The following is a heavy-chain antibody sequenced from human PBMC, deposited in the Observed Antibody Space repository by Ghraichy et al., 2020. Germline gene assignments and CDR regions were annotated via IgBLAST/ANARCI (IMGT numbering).Heavy chain of an antibody. J-gene: IGHJ6*02. Sequence: SVKVSCKASGYIFNKYVIHWVRQAPGQRLEWMGWINTGNDDTKYSQKFQGRVTITSDTSATTAYMELSSLRSEDTAVYYCAKDLDSSGYNYGMDVWGQGTTVTVSS. V-gene: IGHV1-3*04. D-gene: IGHD6-19*01. CDR1: GYIFNKYV. CDR2: INTGNDDT. CDR3: AKDLDSSGYNYGMDV.